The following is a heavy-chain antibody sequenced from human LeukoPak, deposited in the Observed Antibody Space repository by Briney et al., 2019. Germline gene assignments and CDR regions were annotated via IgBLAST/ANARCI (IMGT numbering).Heavy chain of an antibody. Sequence: ASVKVSCKASGYTFTIYGISWVRQAPGQGLESMGWISAYNGNTNYAQKLQGRVTMTTDTSTSTAYMELRSLRSDDTAVYYCARVAFGGVIANGNDYWGQGTLVTVSS. V-gene: IGHV1-18*01. J-gene: IGHJ4*02. CDR2: ISAYNGNT. D-gene: IGHD3-16*02. CDR1: GYTFTIYG. CDR3: ARVAFGGVIANGNDY.